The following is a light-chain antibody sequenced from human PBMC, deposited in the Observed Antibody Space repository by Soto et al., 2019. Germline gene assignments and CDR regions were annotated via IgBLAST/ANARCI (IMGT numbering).Light chain of an antibody. J-gene: IGKJ4*01. CDR3: QQSLANPRT. CDR2: LAS. Sequence: QMTQSPSSLSASLGDRITVTCRASQKINNFLNWYQQKPGKAPKLLIFLASTLETGVPARFGGSGSGTDFTLTISNVQPEDSATYYCQQSLANPRTFGGGTRVDIQ. V-gene: IGKV1-39*01. CDR1: QKINNF.